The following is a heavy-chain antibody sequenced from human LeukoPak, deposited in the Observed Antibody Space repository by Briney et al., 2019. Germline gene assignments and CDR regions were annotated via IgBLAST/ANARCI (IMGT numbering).Heavy chain of an antibody. Sequence: PGGSLRLSCAASGFTFSSYWMSWVRQAPGKGLEWVANIKQDGSEKYYVDSVKGRFTISRNNAKNSLYLQMNSLRAEDTAVYYCAREGSDYYYGMDVWGQGTTVTVSS. V-gene: IGHV3-7*01. CDR2: IKQDGSEK. D-gene: IGHD2-15*01. CDR1: GFTFSSYW. J-gene: IGHJ6*02. CDR3: AREGSDYYYGMDV.